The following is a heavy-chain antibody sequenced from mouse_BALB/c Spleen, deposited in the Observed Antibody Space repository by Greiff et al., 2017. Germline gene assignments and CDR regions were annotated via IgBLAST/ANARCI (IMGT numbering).Heavy chain of an antibody. CDR2: ISYSGST. CDR3: ARRSYRYNYAMDY. CDR1: GYSITSDYA. V-gene: IGHV3-2*02. D-gene: IGHD2-14*01. J-gene: IGHJ4*01. Sequence: ESGPGLVKPSQSLSLTCTVTGYSITSDYAWNWIRQFPGNKLEWMGYISYSGSTSYNPSLKSRISITRDTSKNQFFLQLNSVTTEDTATYYCARRSYRYNYAMDYWGQGTSVTVSS.